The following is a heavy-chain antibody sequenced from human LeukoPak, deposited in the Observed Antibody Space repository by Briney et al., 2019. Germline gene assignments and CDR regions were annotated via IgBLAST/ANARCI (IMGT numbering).Heavy chain of an antibody. CDR3: ARENYDILTGYYYFDY. Sequence: PGGSLRLSCAASGFTFSSYSMNWVRQAPGKGLEWVSYISSSSNSIYYADSVKGRFTISRDNAKNSLYLQMHSLRAEDTAVYYCARENYDILTGYYYFDYWGQGTLVTVSS. D-gene: IGHD3-9*01. V-gene: IGHV3-48*01. J-gene: IGHJ4*02. CDR2: ISSSSNSI. CDR1: GFTFSSYS.